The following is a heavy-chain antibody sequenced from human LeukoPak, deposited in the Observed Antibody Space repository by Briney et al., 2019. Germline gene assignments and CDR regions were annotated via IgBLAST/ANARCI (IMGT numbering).Heavy chain of an antibody. Sequence: TGGSLRLSCAASGFTFSSYAMSWVRQAPGKGLEWVSAISGSGGSTYYADSVKGRFTISRDNSKNTLYLQMNSLRAEDTAVYYCAKMGYDSSGYYPYYFDYWGQGTLVTVSS. CDR2: ISGSGGST. D-gene: IGHD3-22*01. J-gene: IGHJ4*02. CDR1: GFTFSSYA. V-gene: IGHV3-23*01. CDR3: AKMGYDSSGYYPYYFDY.